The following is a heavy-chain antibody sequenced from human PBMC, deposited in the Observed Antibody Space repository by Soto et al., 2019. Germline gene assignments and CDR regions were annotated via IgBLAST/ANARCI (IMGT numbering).Heavy chain of an antibody. CDR2: IYYSGST. D-gene: IGHD3-3*01. V-gene: IGHV4-39*01. Sequence: SETLSLTCTVSGGSISSSSYYWGWIRQPPGKGLEWIGSIYYSGSTYYNPSLKSRVTISVDTSKNQFSLKLSSVTAADTAVYYCARHGYDFWSGPYYYYMDVWGKGTTVTVSS. J-gene: IGHJ6*03. CDR1: GGSISSSSYY. CDR3: ARHGYDFWSGPYYYYMDV.